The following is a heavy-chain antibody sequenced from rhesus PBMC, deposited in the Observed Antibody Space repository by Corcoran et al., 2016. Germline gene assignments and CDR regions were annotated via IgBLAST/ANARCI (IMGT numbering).Heavy chain of an antibody. CDR1: GGTITSSSW. CDR2: IGGTSGST. D-gene: IGHD4-17*01. CDR3: ARRVGGNYYFDC. V-gene: IGHV4-65*02. Sequence: QVQLQESGPGLVKPSETLSLTCAVSGGTITSSSWWSWIRQPPGKGLGWIGNIGGTSGSTYYNPSLKSRVTISKDTTKNQFSRRLSSVTAADTAVYYCARRVGGNYYFDCWGQGVLVTVS. J-gene: IGHJ4*01.